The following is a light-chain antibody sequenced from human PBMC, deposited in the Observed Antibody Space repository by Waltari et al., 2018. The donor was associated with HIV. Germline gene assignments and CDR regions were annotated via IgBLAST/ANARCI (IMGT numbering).Light chain of an antibody. Sequence: EIVMTQSPATLSVSPGERATLSCRASQSVSSNLAWYQQKPGQAPRLLIYSASTRATGVPARFSCSGSWTEFTLTISILQSEDFAVYYCQQYNNWPPWTFGQGTKVEIK. J-gene: IGKJ1*01. CDR1: QSVSSN. V-gene: IGKV3-15*01. CDR2: SAS. CDR3: QQYNNWPPWT.